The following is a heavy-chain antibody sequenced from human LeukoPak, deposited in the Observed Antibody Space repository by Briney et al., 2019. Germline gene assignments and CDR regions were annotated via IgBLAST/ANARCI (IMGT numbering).Heavy chain of an antibody. CDR2: INWNGGST. D-gene: IGHD1-14*01. V-gene: IGHV3-20*01. CDR3: ARDRTDGNYYMDV. Sequence: GGTLRLSCAASGFTFSTYGMSWVRQAPGKGLEWVSGINWNGGSTGYADSVKGRFTISRDNAKNSLYPQMNSLRAEDTALYHCARDRTDGNYYMDVWGKGTTVTISS. J-gene: IGHJ6*03. CDR1: GFTFSTYG.